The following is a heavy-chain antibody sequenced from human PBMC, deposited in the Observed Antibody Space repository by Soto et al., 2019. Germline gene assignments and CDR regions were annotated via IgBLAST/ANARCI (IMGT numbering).Heavy chain of an antibody. D-gene: IGHD4-17*01. CDR1: GGSISSSNW. Sequence: SETLSLTCAVSGGSISSSNWWSWVRQPPGKGLEWIGEIYHSGSTNYNPSLKSRVTISVDKSRNQFSLKLSSVTAADTAVYYCARDANGDYDRYWYFDLWGRGTLVTVSS. V-gene: IGHV4-4*02. CDR3: ARDANGDYDRYWYFDL. J-gene: IGHJ2*01. CDR2: IYHSGST.